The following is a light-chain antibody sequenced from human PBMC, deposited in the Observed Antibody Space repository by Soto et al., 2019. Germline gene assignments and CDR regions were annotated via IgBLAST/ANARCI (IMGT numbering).Light chain of an antibody. J-gene: IGKJ4*01. CDR3: QQYGSPLT. Sequence: EIVLTHSPGTLSLSPGERATLSCRASQSVSSSYLAWYQQKPGQAPRLLIYGASSRATGIPDRFSGSGSGTDFTLTISRLEPEDFAVYYCQQYGSPLTFGGGTKVDIK. CDR2: GAS. CDR1: QSVSSSY. V-gene: IGKV3-20*01.